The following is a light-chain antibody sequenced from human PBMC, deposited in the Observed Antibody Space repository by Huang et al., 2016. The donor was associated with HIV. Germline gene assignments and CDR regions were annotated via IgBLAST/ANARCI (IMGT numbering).Light chain of an antibody. CDR2: DAS. CDR1: PSVRSY. CDR3: QQRSAWPLT. V-gene: IGKV3-11*01. J-gene: IGKJ4*01. Sequence: EIVLTQSPATLSLSPGERATLSCRASPSVRSYLAWYQQKPGQDPRLLIYDASNRATGIPARFSGSGSGTDFTLTISNLQSEDFAVYYCQQRSAWPLTFGGGTKVEI.